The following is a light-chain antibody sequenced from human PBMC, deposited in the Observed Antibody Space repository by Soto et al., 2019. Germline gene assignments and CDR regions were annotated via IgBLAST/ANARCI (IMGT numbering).Light chain of an antibody. CDR1: QTVTSSY. CDR2: AAS. V-gene: IGKV3D-20*01. CDR3: QQYGSSPLT. Sequence: EIVLTQSPATLSLSPGDRATLSCGASQTVTSSYLAWYQHKPGLAPRLLIYAASSRATGLPGRFSGSGSGTDFTLTIRRLEPEDFAVYYCQQYGSSPLTFGGGTKVEIK. J-gene: IGKJ4*01.